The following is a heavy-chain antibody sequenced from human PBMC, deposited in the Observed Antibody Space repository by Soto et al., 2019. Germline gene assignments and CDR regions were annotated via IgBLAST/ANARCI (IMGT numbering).Heavy chain of an antibody. Sequence: QLQLQESSLGLVKPSETLSLICTVSGGSVSTSNYYWGWIRQAPGKGLEWIGSIYYSGSTYYNPSLKSRVTMSVDTSKNQFSLKLSSVTAADTAVYYCASPSVIWGDYYYGMDVWGQGTTVTVSS. CDR3: ASPSVIWGDYYYGMDV. J-gene: IGHJ6*02. V-gene: IGHV4-39*01. D-gene: IGHD3-10*01. CDR1: GGSVSTSNYY. CDR2: IYYSGST.